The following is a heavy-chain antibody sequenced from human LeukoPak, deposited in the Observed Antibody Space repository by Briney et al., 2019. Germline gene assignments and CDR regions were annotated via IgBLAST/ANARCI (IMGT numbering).Heavy chain of an antibody. V-gene: IGHV3-21*01. J-gene: IGHJ6*03. CDR1: GFTFSSYS. Sequence: GGSLRLSCAASGFTFSSYSMNWVRQAPGKGLEWVSSISSSSSYIYDADSVKGRFTISRDNAKNSLYLQMNSLRAEDTAVYYCARGGLWSLLDMDVWGKGTTVTISS. CDR3: ARGGLWSLLDMDV. D-gene: IGHD5-18*01. CDR2: ISSSSSYI.